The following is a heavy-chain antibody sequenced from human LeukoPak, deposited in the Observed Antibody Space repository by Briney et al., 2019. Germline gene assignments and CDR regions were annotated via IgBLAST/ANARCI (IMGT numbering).Heavy chain of an antibody. CDR3: ARDEITAEGARDFDY. Sequence: ASVKVSCKASGYTFTDYYLHWVRQAPGQGLEWMGIINANDAWTKYLQKFQGRLTLTRDTSTSTDYMNLGSLRTEDTAVYYCARDEITAEGARDFDYWGQGTLVTVSS. V-gene: IGHV1-46*01. J-gene: IGHJ4*02. CDR1: GYTFTDYY. CDR2: INANDAWT. D-gene: IGHD6-13*01.